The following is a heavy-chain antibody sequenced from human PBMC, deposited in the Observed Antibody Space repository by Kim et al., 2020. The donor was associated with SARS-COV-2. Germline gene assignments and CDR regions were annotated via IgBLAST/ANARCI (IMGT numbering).Heavy chain of an antibody. D-gene: IGHD3-3*01. V-gene: IGHV3-23*01. CDR3: AKEGSRDTISYPFDI. Sequence: SVKGRLTISRDNPRNTLNLRMSSLRAEDTAVYYCAKEGSRDTISYPFDIWGQGTMVTVSS. J-gene: IGHJ3*02.